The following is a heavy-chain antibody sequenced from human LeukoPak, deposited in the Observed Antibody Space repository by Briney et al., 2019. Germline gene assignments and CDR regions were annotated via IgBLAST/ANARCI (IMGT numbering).Heavy chain of an antibody. V-gene: IGHV3-30*02. CDR3: ARDRGVSGNYFDY. Sequence: GGSLRLSCVASGFSFRNYGMHWVRQAPGKGLEWVTFIRSDSSYKYYADSVKGRFTTSRDNSKSTLDLQMNSLRPEDTALYYCARDRGVSGNYFDYWGQGTLVTVSS. CDR2: IRSDSSYK. J-gene: IGHJ4*03. CDR1: GFSFRNYG. D-gene: IGHD3-10*01.